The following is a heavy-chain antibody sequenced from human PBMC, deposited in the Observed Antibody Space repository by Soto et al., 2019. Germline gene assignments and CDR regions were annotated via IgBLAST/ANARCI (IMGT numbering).Heavy chain of an antibody. CDR3: AGDVIGHDNCDTTGYDFEH. CDR2: IDPRGGIT. CDR1: GYSFTNFH. Sequence: QVQLSQFGAEVKKPGASVKVSCKASGYSFTNFHIHWVRQAPGQGLEWLGMIDPRGGITWDAQRVQGRISMTRDATTTTVYREFRSLTSEATAGYYFAGDVIGHDNCDTTGYDFEHWGKGTLVTVPS. V-gene: IGHV1-46*01. D-gene: IGHD3-22*01. J-gene: IGHJ4*02.